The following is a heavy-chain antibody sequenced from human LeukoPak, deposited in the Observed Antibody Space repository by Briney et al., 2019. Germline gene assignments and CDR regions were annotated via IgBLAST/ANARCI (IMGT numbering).Heavy chain of an antibody. CDR1: GFAFDEHG. CDR3: ARAPITSPFYFDY. CDR2: INWSGGST. Sequence: GGSLRLSCTASGFAFDEHGMSWVRQVPGKGLEWVSGINWSGGSTGYADPLRGRFTISRDNAKNSLYLQMDSLRAEDTALYYYARAPITSPFYFDYWGQGTLVTVSS. J-gene: IGHJ4*02. D-gene: IGHD2-2*01. V-gene: IGHV3-20*04.